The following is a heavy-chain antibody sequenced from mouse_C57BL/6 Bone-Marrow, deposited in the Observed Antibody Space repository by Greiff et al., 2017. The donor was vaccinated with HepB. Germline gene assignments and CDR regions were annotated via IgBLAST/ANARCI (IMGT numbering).Heavy chain of an antibody. V-gene: IGHV2-9-1*01. J-gene: IGHJ1*03. CDR2: IWTGGGT. CDR1: GFSLTSYA. D-gene: IGHD1-1*01. Sequence: VQRVESGPGLVAPSQSLSITCTVSGFSLTSYAISWVRQPPGKGLEWLGVIWTGGGTNYNSALKSRLSISKDNSKSQVFLKMNSLQTDDTARYYCAREGYYGSSSLWYFDVWGTGTTVTVSS. CDR3: AREGYYGSSSLWYFDV.